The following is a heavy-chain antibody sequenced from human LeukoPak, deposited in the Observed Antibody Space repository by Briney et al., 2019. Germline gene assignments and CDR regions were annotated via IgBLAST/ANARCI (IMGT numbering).Heavy chain of an antibody. CDR2: ITGSGGYT. CDR1: GFTFTSYA. J-gene: IGHJ4*02. Sequence: PGGSLGLSCAASGFTFTSYAMTWVCQAPGKGLEWVSTITGSGGYTYYADSVKGRFTISRDNSKNTLFLRMNSLRAEDTAVYYCARGEYSGSFVAYWGQGTMVTVSS. D-gene: IGHD1-26*01. V-gene: IGHV3-23*01. CDR3: ARGEYSGSFVAY.